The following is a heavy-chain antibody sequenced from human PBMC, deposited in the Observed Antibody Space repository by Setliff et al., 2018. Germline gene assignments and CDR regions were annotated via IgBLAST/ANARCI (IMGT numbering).Heavy chain of an antibody. D-gene: IGHD4-17*01. CDR1: GFTFSSHA. Sequence: GGSLRLSCAASGFTFSSHAMHWVRQAPGKGLEWVAVTSYDGINKYYADSVKGRFTISRDNSKNTLCLQMNTLRVEGTALYYCAKDRVPDGYWDFDYWGQGILVTVSS. CDR2: TSYDGINK. CDR3: AKDRVPDGYWDFDY. J-gene: IGHJ4*02. V-gene: IGHV3-30*01.